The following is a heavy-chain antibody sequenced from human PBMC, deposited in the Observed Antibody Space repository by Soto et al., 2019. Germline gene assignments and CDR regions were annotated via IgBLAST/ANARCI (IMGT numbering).Heavy chain of an antibody. Sequence: PSETLSLTCTISGGSISNYYWTWIRQTPGKGLEWIGYVYYSGNTNYNPSLKSRVSISVDMSKNQFSLELKSVTAADTAVYYCARHVSLGYCTPTSCDLLSWFDAWGQGTQVTVSS. J-gene: IGHJ5*02. CDR1: GGSISNYY. CDR2: VYYSGNT. D-gene: IGHD2-2*01. V-gene: IGHV4-59*08. CDR3: ARHVSLGYCTPTSCDLLSWFDA.